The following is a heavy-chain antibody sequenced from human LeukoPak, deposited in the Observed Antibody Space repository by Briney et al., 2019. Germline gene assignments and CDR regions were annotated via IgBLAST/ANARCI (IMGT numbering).Heavy chain of an antibody. J-gene: IGHJ4*02. V-gene: IGHV3-9*01. D-gene: IGHD3-10*01. CDR3: AKGSLFGGLDY. CDR2: ISWNSGSI. Sequence: GGSLRLSCAASGFTFDDYAMPWVRQAPGKGLEWVSGISWNSGSIGYADSVKGRFTISRDNAKNSLYLQMNSLRAEDTALYYCAKGSLFGGLDYWGQGTLVTVSS. CDR1: GFTFDDYA.